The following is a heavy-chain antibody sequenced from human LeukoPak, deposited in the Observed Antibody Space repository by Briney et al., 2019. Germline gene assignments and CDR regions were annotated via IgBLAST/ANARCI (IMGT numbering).Heavy chain of an antibody. D-gene: IGHD5-18*01. V-gene: IGHV1-69*13. CDR2: IIPIFGTA. Sequence: ASVKVSCKASGGTFSSYAISWVRQAPGQGLEWMGGIIPIFGTANYAQKFQGRVTITADESTSTAYMELSSLRSEDTAVYYCARGEGYSYTYNWFDPWGQGTLVTVSS. J-gene: IGHJ5*02. CDR1: GGTFSSYA. CDR3: ARGEGYSYTYNWFDP.